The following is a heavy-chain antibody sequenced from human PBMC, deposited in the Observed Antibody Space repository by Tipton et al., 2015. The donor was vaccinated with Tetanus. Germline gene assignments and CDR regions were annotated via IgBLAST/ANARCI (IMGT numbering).Heavy chain of an antibody. V-gene: IGHV3-49*03. J-gene: IGHJ4*02. CDR2: IRSKAYGGTT. CDR3: TSLKSSSWYVY. D-gene: IGHD6-13*01. CDR1: GFTFGDYA. Sequence: SLRLSCTASGFTFGDYAMSWFRQAPGKGLEWVGFIRSKAYGGTTEYAASVKGRFTISRDDSKSIAYLQMNSLKTEDTAVYYCTSLKSSSWYVYWGQGTLVTVSS.